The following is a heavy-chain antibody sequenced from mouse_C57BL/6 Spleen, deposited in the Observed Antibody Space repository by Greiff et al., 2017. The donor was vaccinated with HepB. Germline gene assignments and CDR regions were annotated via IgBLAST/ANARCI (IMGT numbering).Heavy chain of an antibody. CDR3: ARDEDATTRFAY. J-gene: IGHJ3*01. V-gene: IGHV7-1*01. CDR2: SRNKANDYTT. Sequence: EVKLVESGGGLVQSGRSLRLSCATSGFTFSDFYMEWVRQAPGKGLEWIAASRNKANDYTTEYSASVKGRFIVSRDTSQSILYLQMNALRAEDTAIYYCARDEDATTRFAYWGQGTLVTVSA. CDR1: GFTFSDFY. D-gene: IGHD2-12*01.